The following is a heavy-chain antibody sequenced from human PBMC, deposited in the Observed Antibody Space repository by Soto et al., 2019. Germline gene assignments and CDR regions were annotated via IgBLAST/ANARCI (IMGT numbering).Heavy chain of an antibody. J-gene: IGHJ3*02. V-gene: IGHV4-39*01. D-gene: IGHD6-19*01. Sequence: QLQLQESGPGLVKPSETLSLTCTVSGGSISSSSYYWGWIRQPPGKGLEWIGSIYYSGSTYYNPSLKSRVTISVDTSKNQFSLKLSSVTAADTAVYYCARHNGGSGWYYGGRGAFDIWGQGTMVTVSS. CDR1: GGSISSSSYY. CDR2: IYYSGST. CDR3: ARHNGGSGWYYGGRGAFDI.